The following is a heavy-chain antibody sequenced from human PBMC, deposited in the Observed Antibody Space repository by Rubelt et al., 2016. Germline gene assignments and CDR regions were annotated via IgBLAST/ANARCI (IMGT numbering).Heavy chain of an antibody. V-gene: IGHV2-5*02. D-gene: IGHD2-15*01. Sequence: QITLKESGPTLVKPTQTLTLTCTFSGFSLSTSGVGVGWIRQPPGKALEWLALIYWDDDKRYSPSLKSRLTITKDTSKNQVVLTMTNMDPVETATYYCAHSRIASNFDYWGQGTLVTVSS. CDR1: GFSLSTSGVG. J-gene: IGHJ4*02. CDR2: IYWDDDK. CDR3: AHSRIASNFDY.